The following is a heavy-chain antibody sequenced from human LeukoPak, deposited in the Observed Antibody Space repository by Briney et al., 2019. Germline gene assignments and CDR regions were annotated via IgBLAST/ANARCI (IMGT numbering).Heavy chain of an antibody. CDR2: VSNDGTEK. Sequence: QSGGSLRLSCAASGFTFSSYAIHWVRQAPGKGLECVAVVSNDGTEKYYADSAKGRFTISRDNSKNTLYLQMNSLRTEDTAVYYCARDGGDGYNDLDYWGQGTLVTVSS. CDR3: ARDGGDGYNDLDY. V-gene: IGHV3-30-3*01. D-gene: IGHD5-24*01. J-gene: IGHJ4*02. CDR1: GFTFSSYA.